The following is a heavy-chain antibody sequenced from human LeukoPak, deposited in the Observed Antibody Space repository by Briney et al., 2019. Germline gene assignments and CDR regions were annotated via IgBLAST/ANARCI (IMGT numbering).Heavy chain of an antibody. V-gene: IGHV1-2*02. CDR3: ARGGMVRGVSYGMDV. Sequence: ASVKVSCKASGYTFSGYYMHWVRQAPGQGLEWMGWINPNSGGTKYAQKFQGRVTMTGDTSISTAYMELSRLGDDDTAVYYCARGGMVRGVSYGMDVWGQGTTVTVSS. CDR2: INPNSGGT. D-gene: IGHD3-10*01. CDR1: GYTFSGYY. J-gene: IGHJ6*02.